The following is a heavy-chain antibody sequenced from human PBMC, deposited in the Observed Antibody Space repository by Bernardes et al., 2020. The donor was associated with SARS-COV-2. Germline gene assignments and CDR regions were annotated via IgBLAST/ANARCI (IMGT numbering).Heavy chain of an antibody. Sequence: GGSLRLSCAASGFTFDDYGMSWVRQAPGKGLEWVSGINWNGGSTGYADSVKGRFTISRDNAKNSLYLQMNSLRAEDTALYHCARSDVWASSGWFQFDLWGRGTLVTVSS. CDR1: GFTFDDYG. J-gene: IGHJ2*01. D-gene: IGHD6-19*01. CDR2: INWNGGST. V-gene: IGHV3-20*01. CDR3: ARSDVWASSGWFQFDL.